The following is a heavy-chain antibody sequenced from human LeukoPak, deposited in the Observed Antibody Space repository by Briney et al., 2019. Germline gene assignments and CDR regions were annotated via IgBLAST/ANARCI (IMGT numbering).Heavy chain of an antibody. Sequence: SETLCLTCTVSGGSISSYYWSWIRQPAGKGLEWIGRIYTSGSTNYNPSLKSRVTISVDTSKNQFSLKLSSVTAADTAVYYCARRILPEGGGNAFDIWGQGTMVTVSS. CDR1: GGSISSYY. V-gene: IGHV4-4*07. D-gene: IGHD3-16*01. J-gene: IGHJ3*02. CDR2: IYTSGST. CDR3: ARRILPEGGGNAFDI.